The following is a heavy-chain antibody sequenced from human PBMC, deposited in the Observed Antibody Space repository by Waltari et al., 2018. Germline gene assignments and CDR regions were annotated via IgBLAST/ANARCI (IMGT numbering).Heavy chain of an antibody. Sequence: QLQLQESGPGLVKPSETLSLTCTVSGCSISRRSYYWGWIRQPPGKGLEWIGSIYYSGSTYYNPSLKSRVTISVDTSKNQFSLKLSSVTAADTAVYYCAGYSYYYDSSGYYHDYWGQGTLVTVSS. CDR1: GCSISRRSYY. CDR2: IYYSGST. CDR3: AGYSYYYDSSGYYHDY. J-gene: IGHJ4*02. D-gene: IGHD3-22*01. V-gene: IGHV4-39*07.